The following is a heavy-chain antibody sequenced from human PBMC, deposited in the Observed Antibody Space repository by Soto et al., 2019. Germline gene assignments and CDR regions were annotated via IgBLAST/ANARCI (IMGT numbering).Heavy chain of an antibody. CDR2: INPNSGGT. CDR3: ARDGVLRFLEWAFSHRDYYGMDV. J-gene: IGHJ6*02. D-gene: IGHD3-3*01. V-gene: IGHV1-2*02. CDR1: GYTYTGCY. Sequence: ASLEVSCKASGYTYTGCYMHWVRQAPGQGLEWMGWINPNSGGTNYAQKFQGRVTMTRDTSISTAYMELSRLRSDDTAVYYCARDGVLRFLEWAFSHRDYYGMDVWGQGTTVTVFS.